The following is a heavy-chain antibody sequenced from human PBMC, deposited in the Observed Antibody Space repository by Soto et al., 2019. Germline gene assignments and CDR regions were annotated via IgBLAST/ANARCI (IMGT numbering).Heavy chain of an antibody. CDR1: GFTFISYS. CDR3: ARDLRDDFWSGYYYYYYYGMDV. V-gene: IGHV3-21*01. Sequence: GWSLRLSCAASGFTFISYSMNWVRQAPGKGLEWVSSISSSSSYIYYADSVKGRFTISRDNAKNSLYLQMNSLRAEDTAVYYCARDLRDDFWSGYYYYYYYGMDVWGQGTTVTVSS. CDR2: ISSSSSYI. D-gene: IGHD3-3*01. J-gene: IGHJ6*02.